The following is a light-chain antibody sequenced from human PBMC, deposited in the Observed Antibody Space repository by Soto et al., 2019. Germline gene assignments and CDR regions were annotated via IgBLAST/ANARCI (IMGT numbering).Light chain of an antibody. Sequence: EIVMTQSPATLSVSPGERATLSCRASQDININLAWYQQKAGQAPRLLIYSASTRAAGIPARFSGTGSETDFTLTIDSLQSEDFAVYYCQQYDNWPYTFGQGTKVDIK. CDR2: SAS. CDR3: QQYDNWPYT. CDR1: QDININ. V-gene: IGKV3-15*01. J-gene: IGKJ2*01.